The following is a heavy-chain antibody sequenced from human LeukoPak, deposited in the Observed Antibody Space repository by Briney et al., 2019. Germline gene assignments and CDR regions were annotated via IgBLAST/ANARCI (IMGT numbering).Heavy chain of an antibody. Sequence: SETLSLTCTVSGGSISSYYWSWIRQPAGKGLEWIGRIYYSGSTYYNPSLKSRVTISVDTSKNQFSLKLSSVTAADTAVYYCARDLYRFGVAAAPPNWFDPWGQGTLVTVSS. CDR3: ARDLYRFGVAAAPPNWFDP. CDR1: GGSISSYY. CDR2: IYYSGST. J-gene: IGHJ5*02. D-gene: IGHD6-13*01. V-gene: IGHV4-4*07.